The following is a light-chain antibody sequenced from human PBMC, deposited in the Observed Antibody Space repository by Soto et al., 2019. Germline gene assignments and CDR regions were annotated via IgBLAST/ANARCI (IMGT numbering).Light chain of an antibody. CDR2: ATS. CDR3: QQLNGYPLT. Sequence: IQLTQSPSSLSASIGDRVTITCRASQGISSYLAWYQHKPGRAPKLLIFATSTLQSGVPSRFSGSGSGTDSTLTISSLHPEDFATYYCQQLNGYPLTFGGGTKVDI. J-gene: IGKJ4*01. V-gene: IGKV1-9*01. CDR1: QGISSY.